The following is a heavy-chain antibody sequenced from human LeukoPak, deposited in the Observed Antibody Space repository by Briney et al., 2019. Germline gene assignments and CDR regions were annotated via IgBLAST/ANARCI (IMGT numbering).Heavy chain of an antibody. CDR2: IYDSGST. D-gene: IGHD6-6*01. Sequence: SETLSLTCTVSGGSISSSSYYWGWIRQPPGKGLEWIGSIYDSGSTYYNPSLKSRVTISVDTSKNQFSLKLSSVTAADTAVYYCAISSIAADGWFDPWGQGTLVTVSS. CDR1: GGSISSSSYY. J-gene: IGHJ5*02. V-gene: IGHV4-39*07. CDR3: AISSIAADGWFDP.